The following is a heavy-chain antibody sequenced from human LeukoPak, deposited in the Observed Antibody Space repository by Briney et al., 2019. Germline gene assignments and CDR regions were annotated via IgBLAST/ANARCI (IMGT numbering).Heavy chain of an antibody. J-gene: IGHJ1*01. CDR1: GGSISSSSYY. V-gene: IGHV4-39*01. CDR2: IYYSGST. CDR3: ARALQYYYDSSGYHYQH. Sequence: PSETLSLTCTVSGGSISSSSYYWGWIRQPPGKGLEWIRRIYYSGSTYYNPSLKSRVTISVDTSKNQFSLKLSSVTAADTAVYYCARALQYYYDSSGYHYQHWGQGTLVTVSS. D-gene: IGHD3-22*01.